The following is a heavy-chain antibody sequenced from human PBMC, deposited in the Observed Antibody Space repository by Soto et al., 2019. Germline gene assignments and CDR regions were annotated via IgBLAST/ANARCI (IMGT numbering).Heavy chain of an antibody. CDR3: ARGGGAAAAY. J-gene: IGHJ4*02. CDR1: GFTVSGNY. D-gene: IGHD6-13*01. Sequence: EVQLVESGGGLVQPGVSLRLSCAASGFTVSGNYMNWVRQAPGKGLEWVSVIYSDGSTYYADSVKGRFTISSDSSKNRLYLQMNRLRAADTAVYYCARGGGAAAAYWGPGPLVNVSS. V-gene: IGHV3-66*01. CDR2: IYSDGST.